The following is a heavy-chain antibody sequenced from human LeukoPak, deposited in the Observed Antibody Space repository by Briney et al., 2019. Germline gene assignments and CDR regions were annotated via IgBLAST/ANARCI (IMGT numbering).Heavy chain of an antibody. CDR2: INSDGSIT. CDR1: GFTFSSYW. J-gene: IGHJ4*02. D-gene: IGHD7-27*01. V-gene: IGHV3-74*01. CDR3: ARSPSYYDY. Sequence: GGSLRLSCAASGFTFSSYWMHWVRQDPGKGLVWVSRINSDGSITTYADSVKGRFTISRDNAKNTLYLQMDSLRAEDMAIYYCARSPSYYDYWGQGTLVTVSS.